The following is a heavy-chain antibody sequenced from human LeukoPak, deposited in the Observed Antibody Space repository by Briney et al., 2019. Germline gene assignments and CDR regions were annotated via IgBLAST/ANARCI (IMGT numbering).Heavy chain of an antibody. Sequence: SQTLSLTCTVSGGSISSGDYYWRWIRQPPGKGLAWIGYIYYSGSTYYNPSLKSRVTISVDTSKNQFSLKLSSVTAADTAVYYCARDWKPDYYYGMDVWGQGTTVTVSS. CDR3: ARDWKPDYYYGMDV. D-gene: IGHD1-1*01. CDR2: IYYSGST. J-gene: IGHJ6*02. V-gene: IGHV4-30-4*01. CDR1: GGSISSGDYY.